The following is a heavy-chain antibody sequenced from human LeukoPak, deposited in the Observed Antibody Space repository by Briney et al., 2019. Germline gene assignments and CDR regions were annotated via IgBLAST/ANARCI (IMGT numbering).Heavy chain of an antibody. CDR3: ARGTYSGYNPRLDY. Sequence: SETLSLTCTVSGGSISSYYCSWIRQPPGEGLEWIGYIYYSGSTNYNPSLKSRVTISVDTSKNQFSLKLSSVTAADTAVYYCARGTYSGYNPRLDYWGQGTLVTVSS. CDR1: GGSISSYY. CDR2: IYYSGST. V-gene: IGHV4-59*08. D-gene: IGHD5-12*01. J-gene: IGHJ4*02.